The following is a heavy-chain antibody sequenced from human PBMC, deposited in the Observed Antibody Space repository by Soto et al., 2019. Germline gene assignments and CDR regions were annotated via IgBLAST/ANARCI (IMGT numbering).Heavy chain of an antibody. V-gene: IGHV3-73*02. CDR3: TRHYYFDY. CDR1: VVTFSGSA. CDR2: ISSKANSYAT. J-gene: IGHJ4*02. Sequence: EVQLVESGGGLVQPGGSLKLSCAASVVTFSGSAMHWVRQASGKGLEWVGPISSKANSYATAYAASMKGRFTISRADSKNAAYLHMNSLKTEDTAVYYCTRHYYFDYCGQGSLGTFSS.